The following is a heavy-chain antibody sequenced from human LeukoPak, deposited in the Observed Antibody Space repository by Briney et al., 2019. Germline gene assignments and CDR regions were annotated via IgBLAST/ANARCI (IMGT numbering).Heavy chain of an antibody. D-gene: IGHD3-22*01. CDR2: ISSSGSTI. CDR1: GFTFSDYY. Sequence: GGSLRLSCAASGFTFSDYYMSWIRQAPGKGLEWVSYISSSGSTIYYADSVKGRFTISRDNAKNSLYLQMNSLRAEDTAVYYCARDLDYYDSSGYFDYWGQGTLVTVSS. CDR3: ARDLDYYDSSGYFDY. V-gene: IGHV3-11*01. J-gene: IGHJ4*02.